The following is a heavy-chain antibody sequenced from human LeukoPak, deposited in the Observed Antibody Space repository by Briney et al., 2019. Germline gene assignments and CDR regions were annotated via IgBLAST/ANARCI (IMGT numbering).Heavy chain of an antibody. D-gene: IGHD1-26*01. CDR2: INPSGGST. Sequence: ASVKVSCKASGYTFTSNYMLWVRQAPGQGLEWMGIINPSGGSTSYAQKFQGRVTVTRDTSTSTVYMELSSLSSEDTAVYYCARVGGNYPINWGQGSLDTVSA. CDR3: ARVGGNYPIN. CDR1: GYTFTSNY. J-gene: IGHJ4*02. V-gene: IGHV1-46*01.